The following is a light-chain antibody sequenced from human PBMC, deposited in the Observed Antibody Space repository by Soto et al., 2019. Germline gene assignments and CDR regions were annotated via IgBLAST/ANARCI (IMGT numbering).Light chain of an antibody. CDR1: QTVSNNY. V-gene: IGKV3-20*01. J-gene: IGKJ5*01. Sequence: EIVLTQSPGTLSLSPGDRATLSCRASQTVSNNYLAWCQQKPGQTPIVIMYGASRTATGIPDRCSGGGSGTDFTLTISRLEPEDFAVYFCQQYAGPPTTFGQGTRLEIK. CDR3: QQYAGPPTT. CDR2: GAS.